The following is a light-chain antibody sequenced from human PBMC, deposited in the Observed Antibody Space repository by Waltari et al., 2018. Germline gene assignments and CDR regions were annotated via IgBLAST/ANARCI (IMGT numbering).Light chain of an antibody. CDR1: RSVSGD. Sequence: EVVMTQSPVTLSVSPGERATRSCRASRSVSGDLAWYQHKPGQAPRLLIYGASTRATGIPVRFSGSGSGTEFTLTISSLQSEDLAIYYCQQYNNWPPTFGGGTKVEIK. J-gene: IGKJ4*01. V-gene: IGKV3-15*01. CDR3: QQYNNWPPT. CDR2: GAS.